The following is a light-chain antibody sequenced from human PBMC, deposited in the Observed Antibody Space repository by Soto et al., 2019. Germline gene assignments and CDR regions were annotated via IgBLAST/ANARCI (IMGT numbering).Light chain of an antibody. CDR2: WAS. J-gene: IGKJ4*01. CDR1: RSVLYKSNNRNH. Sequence: DIKRTEAPGSRTVCRSGRSTMNCKSSRSVLYKSNNRNHLAWYQQKPGQPPQLIIYWASTRESGVPERFSGSGSGTDFTLTISSLEAEDVAFYWCPQYFYVPFPFGGGTKVDIK. V-gene: IGKV4-1*01. CDR3: PQYFYVPFP.